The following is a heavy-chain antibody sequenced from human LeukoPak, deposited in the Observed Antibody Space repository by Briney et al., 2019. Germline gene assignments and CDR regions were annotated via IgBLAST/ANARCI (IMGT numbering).Heavy chain of an antibody. CDR1: GGSISSYY. CDR3: ATDLSSSWYQHDY. J-gene: IGHJ4*02. D-gene: IGHD6-13*01. Sequence: KPSETLSLTCTVSGGSISSYYWTWIRQPPGKGLEWIGYISYSGSTNYNPPLKSRVTISLDRAKNQFSLKLTSVTAADTAVYYCATDLSSSWYQHDYWGQGTLVTVSS. CDR2: ISYSGST. V-gene: IGHV4-59*01.